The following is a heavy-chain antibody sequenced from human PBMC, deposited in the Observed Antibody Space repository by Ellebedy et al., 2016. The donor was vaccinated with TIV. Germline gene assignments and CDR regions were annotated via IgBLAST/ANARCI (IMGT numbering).Heavy chain of an antibody. J-gene: IGHJ3*02. V-gene: IGHV4-31*03. CDR2: ISYSGST. CDR3: ARRITMFLDAFDI. Sequence: MPSETLSLTCSVSGGSISSGGHFCTWIRQHPGKGLEWIGNISYSGSTDYNPSLKSRVIISVDTSKNQFSLKLSSVTAADSAVYYCARRITMFLDAFDIWGQGTMVTVSS. D-gene: IGHD3-10*02. CDR1: GGSISSGGHF.